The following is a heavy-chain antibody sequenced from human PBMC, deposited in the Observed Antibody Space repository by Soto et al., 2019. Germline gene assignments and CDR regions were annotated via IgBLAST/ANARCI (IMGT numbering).Heavy chain of an antibody. V-gene: IGHV2-26*01. CDR3: AQTEDGGRSRTPAGWFDA. CDR2: IFSNDER. J-gene: IGHJ5*02. D-gene: IGHD2-15*01. Sequence: QVTLKESGPVLVQPTETLTLTCTVDGFSLSNAVMGVSWLRQPPGTALEWLAHIFSNDERRFSTSLKNRLTLYKDTFNSQVVLIMTNMDPVDTATYYCAQTEDGGRSRTPAGWFDAWGQGTLVTVSS. CDR1: GFSLSNAVMG.